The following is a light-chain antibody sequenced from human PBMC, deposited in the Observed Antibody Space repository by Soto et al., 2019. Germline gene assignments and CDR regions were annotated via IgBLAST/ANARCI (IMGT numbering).Light chain of an antibody. J-gene: IGKJ1*01. CDR1: QSVSSNY. Sequence: IVLTQSPGTLSLSPGERGALSCRASQSVSSNYVAWYQQKPGQAPRLLISGASNRATGTPDRFRGSGSGTDFTLTITRLEPEDFAVYYCHQYGSAPWTFCQGTKVEIK. CDR2: GAS. CDR3: HQYGSAPWT. V-gene: IGKV3-20*01.